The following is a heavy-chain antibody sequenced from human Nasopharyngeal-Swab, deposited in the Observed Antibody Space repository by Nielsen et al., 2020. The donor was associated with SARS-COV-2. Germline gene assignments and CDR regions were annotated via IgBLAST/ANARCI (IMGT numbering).Heavy chain of an antibody. J-gene: IGHJ4*02. V-gene: IGHV3-23*01. Sequence: GESLKISCAASGFTFNSYAMSWVRQAPGKGLEWVSGISGSGDSTYYTDSVKGRFTISRDNSKNTLYLQMNSLRAEDTAVYYCAIDYGGNSRNYWGQGTLVTVSS. D-gene: IGHD4-23*01. CDR3: AIDYGGNSRNY. CDR1: GFTFNSYA. CDR2: ISGSGDST.